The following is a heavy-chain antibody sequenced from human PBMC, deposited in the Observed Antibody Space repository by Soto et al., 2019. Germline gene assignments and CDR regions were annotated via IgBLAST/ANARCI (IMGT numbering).Heavy chain of an antibody. CDR3: ARDGNYYGAGSYYSDY. J-gene: IGHJ4*02. V-gene: IGHV3-11*01. Sequence: GGSLRLSCAASGFTFSDFYMSWIRQAPGKGLEWVSYISYSGSSIYYADSVKGRFTVSRDNAGNSLYLQMNSLRAEDTAVYYCARDGNYYGAGSYYSDYWGPGTLVTVSS. D-gene: IGHD3-10*01. CDR1: GFTFSDFY. CDR2: ISYSGSSI.